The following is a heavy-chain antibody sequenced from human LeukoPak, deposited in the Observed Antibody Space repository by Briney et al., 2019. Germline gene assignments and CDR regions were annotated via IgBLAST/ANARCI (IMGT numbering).Heavy chain of an antibody. CDR2: TSDNGATT. CDR1: GFTFSSYS. D-gene: IGHD7-27*01. CDR3: AKASLGRSPSGSDP. Sequence: GGSLRLSCAASGFTFSSYSMTWVRQVPGKGLEWVSITSDNGATTFYADSVKGRFTISRDNSKNMLFLQMNSLRVEDTALYYCAKASLGRSPSGSDPWGRGTLVTVSS. J-gene: IGHJ5*02. V-gene: IGHV3-23*01.